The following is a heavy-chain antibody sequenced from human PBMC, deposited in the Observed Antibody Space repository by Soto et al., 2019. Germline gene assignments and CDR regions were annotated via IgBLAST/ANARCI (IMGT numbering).Heavy chain of an antibody. CDR1: GFNFSSYW. J-gene: IGHJ1*01. Sequence: EVQLVESGGGLVQPGGSLRLSCAASGFNFSSYWMHWVRQAPGKGLVWVSSISTDASSTSYADPVKGRFTISRDNAKNTLYLQMNSVRAEDTAVYYCARLPNKSPQNWGQGTLVSVSP. V-gene: IGHV3-74*01. CDR2: ISTDASST. CDR3: ARLPNKSPQN.